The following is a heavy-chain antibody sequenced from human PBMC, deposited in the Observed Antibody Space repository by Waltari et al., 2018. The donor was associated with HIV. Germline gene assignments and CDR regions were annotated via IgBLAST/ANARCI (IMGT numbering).Heavy chain of an antibody. CDR3: ARAYYYDSSGPTGAFDI. V-gene: IGHV3-33*01. Sequence: QVQLVESGGGVVQPGRSLRLSCAASGFTFSSYGMHWVRQAPGKGLEWVAVIGYDGSNKYYADSVKGRFTISRDNSKNTLYLQMNSLRAEDTAVYYCARAYYYDSSGPTGAFDIWGQGTMVTVSS. D-gene: IGHD3-22*01. CDR2: IGYDGSNK. CDR1: GFTFSSYG. J-gene: IGHJ3*02.